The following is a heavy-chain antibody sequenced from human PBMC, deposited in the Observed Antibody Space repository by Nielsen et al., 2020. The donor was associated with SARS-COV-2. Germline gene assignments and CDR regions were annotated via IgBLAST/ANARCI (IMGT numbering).Heavy chain of an antibody. CDR2: INSDGSST. V-gene: IGHV3-74*01. D-gene: IGHD6-13*01. CDR3: ARDSSSWYDGAFDI. J-gene: IGHJ3*02. Sequence: GESLKISCAASGFTFSSYWMHWVRQAPGKGLVWVSRINSDGSSTSYADSVKGRFTISRDNAKNTLYLQMNSLRAEDTAVYYCARDSSSWYDGAFDIWGQGTMVTVSS. CDR1: GFTFSSYW.